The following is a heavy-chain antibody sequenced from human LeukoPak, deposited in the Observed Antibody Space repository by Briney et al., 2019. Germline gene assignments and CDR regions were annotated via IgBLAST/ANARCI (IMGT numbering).Heavy chain of an antibody. CDR3: ARETSQKGAHYMDV. CDR1: GGSISSNY. Sequence: SETLSLTCTVSGGSISSNYWSWIRQPPGKGLEWIGYIYYSGSTNYNPSLKSRVTISVDTSKNQFSLKLSSVTAADTAVYYCARETSQKGAHYMDVWGEGTTVTISS. D-gene: IGHD3-16*01. J-gene: IGHJ6*03. CDR2: IYYSGST. V-gene: IGHV4-59*01.